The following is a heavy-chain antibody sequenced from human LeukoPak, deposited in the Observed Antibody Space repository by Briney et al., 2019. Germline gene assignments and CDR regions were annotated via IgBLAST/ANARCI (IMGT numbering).Heavy chain of an antibody. CDR1: GGSISSYY. V-gene: IGHV4-59*01. J-gene: IGHJ4*02. CDR3: ARGGRWLQFNY. CDR2: IYYSGST. D-gene: IGHD5-24*01. Sequence: PSETLSLTCTVSGGSISSYYWSWIRQPPGKGLEWIGCIYYSGSTNYNPSLKSRVTISVDTSKNQFSLKLSSVTAADTAVYYCARGGRWLQFNYWGQGTLVTVSS.